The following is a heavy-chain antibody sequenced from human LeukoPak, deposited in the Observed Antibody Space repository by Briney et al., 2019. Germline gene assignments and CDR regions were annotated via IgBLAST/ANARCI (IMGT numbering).Heavy chain of an antibody. CDR3: TTRTYSGSYYPFDY. V-gene: IGHV3-15*01. J-gene: IGHJ4*02. CDR2: IKSKADGGTT. D-gene: IGHD1-26*01. Sequence: GGSLRLSCAASGFTFSNAWMTWVRQAPGKGLEWVGRIKSKADGGTTDHAAPVKGRFSISRDDSKNTLYLQMNSLKTEDTAVYYCTTRTYSGSYYPFDYWGQGTLVTVSS. CDR1: GFTFSNAW.